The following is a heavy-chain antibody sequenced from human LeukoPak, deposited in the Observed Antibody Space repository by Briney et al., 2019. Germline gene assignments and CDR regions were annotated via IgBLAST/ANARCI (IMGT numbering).Heavy chain of an antibody. D-gene: IGHD3-22*01. CDR2: IIPYLGIP. Sequence: GASVKVSCKAFGGTFSSFAISWVRQAPGQGLEWMGRIIPYLGIPKYAQQFQDRVTISADRSTSVAYMEVRSLRSEDTAAYYCARGGYYDVDAMDVWGQGTTVTVSS. V-gene: IGHV1-69*04. CDR1: GGTFSSFA. J-gene: IGHJ6*02. CDR3: ARGGYYDVDAMDV.